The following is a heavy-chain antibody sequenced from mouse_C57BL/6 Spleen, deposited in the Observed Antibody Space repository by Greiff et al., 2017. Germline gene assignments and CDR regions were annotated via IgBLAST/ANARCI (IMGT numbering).Heavy chain of an antibody. CDR2: ISDGGSYT. CDR1: GFTFSSYA. CDR3: ARGAMDY. Sequence: VQLKESGGGLVKPGGSLKLSCAASGFTFSSYAMSWVRQTPEKRLEWVATISDGGSYTYYPDNVKGRFTISRDNAKNNLYLQMSQLKSEDTAMYYCARGAMDYWGQGTSVTVSS. V-gene: IGHV5-4*01. J-gene: IGHJ4*01.